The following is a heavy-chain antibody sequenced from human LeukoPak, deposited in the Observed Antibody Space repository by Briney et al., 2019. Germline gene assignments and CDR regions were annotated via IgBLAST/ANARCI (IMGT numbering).Heavy chain of an antibody. Sequence: ASVKVSCKASGYTFTTYGNSWVRQAPGQGLEWMGWISTYNGNTNYAQKLQGRVTMTTDTSTSTAYLELRSLRSDDTAVYYCARARYYYDSSGYHQGFFDYWGQGTLVTVSS. V-gene: IGHV1-18*01. J-gene: IGHJ4*02. CDR1: GYTFTTYG. CDR2: ISTYNGNT. D-gene: IGHD3-22*01. CDR3: ARARYYYDSSGYHQGFFDY.